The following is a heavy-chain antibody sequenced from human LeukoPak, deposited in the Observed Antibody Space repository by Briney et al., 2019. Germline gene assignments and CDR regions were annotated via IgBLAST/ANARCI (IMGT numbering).Heavy chain of an antibody. J-gene: IGHJ3*02. CDR3: ARRGAAPPDAFDI. D-gene: IGHD4/OR15-4a*01. V-gene: IGHV5-51*01. CDR1: GFPFTTYY. Sequence: GGALEISCTGAGFPFTTYYIGWVRPRPGKGVEGRGIIFPGDSDTRYSPSFEGQVTISADKSINTAYLQWSSLRASDTAMYYCARRGAAPPDAFDIWGQGTMVTVSS. CDR2: IFPGDSDT.